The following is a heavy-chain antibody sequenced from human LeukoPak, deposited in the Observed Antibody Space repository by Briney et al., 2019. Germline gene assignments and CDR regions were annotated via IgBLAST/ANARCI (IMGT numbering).Heavy chain of an antibody. CDR2: IWYDGSNK. CDR1: GFTFSSYG. J-gene: IGHJ6*02. V-gene: IGHV3-33*08. CDR3: AREYIAAAGTLYYYGMDV. D-gene: IGHD6-13*01. Sequence: GRSLRLSCAASGFTFSSYGMHWVRQAPGKGLEWVAVIWYDGSNKYYADSVKGRFTISRDNSKNTLYLQMNSLRAEDTAVYYCAREYIAAAGTLYYYGMDVWGQGTTVTVSS.